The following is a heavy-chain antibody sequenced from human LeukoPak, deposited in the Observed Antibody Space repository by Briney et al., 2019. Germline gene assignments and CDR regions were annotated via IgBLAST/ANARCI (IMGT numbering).Heavy chain of an antibody. V-gene: IGHV3-23*01. CDR3: AKGWLTDRNYFDY. Sequence: GGSLRLSCEASGFTFSAYPMSWVRQAPGKGLEWVSTISGSGRTTYSADSVKGRFTISRDNSKNILYLQMNSLRTEDTAVFYCAKGWLTDRNYFDYWGLGTLVTVSS. D-gene: IGHD5-24*01. CDR2: ISGSGRTT. CDR1: GFTFSAYP. J-gene: IGHJ4*02.